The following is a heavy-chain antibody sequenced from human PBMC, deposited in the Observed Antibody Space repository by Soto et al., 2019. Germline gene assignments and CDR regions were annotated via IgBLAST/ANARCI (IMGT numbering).Heavy chain of an antibody. V-gene: IGHV3-11*06. CDR2: ISSTSSHT. D-gene: IGHD5-18*01. Sequence: QVQLVESGGGLVKPGGSLRLSCSASGFTFSDYYMTWIRQAPGKGLEWVSYISSTSSHTNYADSVEGRFIISRDNAKNSLYLQMNSLRAEDTAVYYCARAASELDYWGQGTLVTVSP. J-gene: IGHJ4*02. CDR1: GFTFSDYY. CDR3: ARAASELDY.